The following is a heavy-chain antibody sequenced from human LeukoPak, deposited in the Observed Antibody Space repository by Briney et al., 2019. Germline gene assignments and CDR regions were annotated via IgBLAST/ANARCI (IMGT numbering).Heavy chain of an antibody. D-gene: IGHD6-19*01. CDR3: ARDLGIAVAGRPGY. Sequence: ASVKVSCKASGYTFTSYGISWVRQAPGQGLEWMGWISAYNGNTNYAQKLQGRVTMTTDTSTSTAYMELRSLRSGDTAVYYCARDLGIAVAGRPGYWGQGTLVTVSS. J-gene: IGHJ4*02. CDR2: ISAYNGNT. V-gene: IGHV1-18*01. CDR1: GYTFTSYG.